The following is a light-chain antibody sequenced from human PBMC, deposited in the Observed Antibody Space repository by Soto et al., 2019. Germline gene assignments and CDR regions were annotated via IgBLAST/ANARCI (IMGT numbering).Light chain of an antibody. CDR3: CSYAGSSTSLYV. V-gene: IGLV2-23*01. J-gene: IGLJ1*01. CDR1: SSDVGSYNL. Sequence: QSVLTQPASVSGSPGQSITISCTGTSSDVGSYNLVSWYQQHPGKAPKLMIYEGSKRPSGVSNRFSGSKSGNTASLTISGLQAEDEADYYSCSYAGSSTSLYVFGTGTKLTVL. CDR2: EGS.